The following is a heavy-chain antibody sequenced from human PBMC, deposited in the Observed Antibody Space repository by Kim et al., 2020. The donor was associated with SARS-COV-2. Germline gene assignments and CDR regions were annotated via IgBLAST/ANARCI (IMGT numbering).Heavy chain of an antibody. V-gene: IGHV1-8*01. J-gene: IGHJ4*02. D-gene: IGHD6-19*01. CDR2: MNPNSGNT. CDR1: GYTFTSYD. Sequence: ASVKVSCKASGYTFTSYDINWVRQATGQGLEWMGWMNPNSGNTGYAQKFQGRVTMTRNTSISTAYMELSSLRSEDTAVYYCALPIAVAGNNRVFDHWGQGTLVTVSS. CDR3: ALPIAVAGNNRVFDH.